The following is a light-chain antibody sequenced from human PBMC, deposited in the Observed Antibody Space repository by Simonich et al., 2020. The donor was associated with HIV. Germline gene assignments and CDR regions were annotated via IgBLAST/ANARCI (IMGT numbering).Light chain of an antibody. CDR3: QQYYTTPWT. Sequence: DIVMTQSPDSLAMSPGERATIGCKSSQSVLYSSNNKNYLAWYQHKPGQPPKLLIYWASTRESGVPDRFSGSGSGTDFTLTISSLQAEDVAVYYCQQYYTTPWTFGQGTKVEFK. CDR2: WAS. J-gene: IGKJ1*01. CDR1: QSVLYSSNNKNY. V-gene: IGKV4-1*01.